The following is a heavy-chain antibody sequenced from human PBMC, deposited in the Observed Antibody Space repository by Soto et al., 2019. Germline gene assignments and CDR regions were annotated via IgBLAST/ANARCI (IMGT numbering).Heavy chain of an antibody. CDR3: TRGLFSHFGSGNYYAFDI. V-gene: IGHV1-69*14. J-gene: IGHJ3*02. Sequence: QVQLVQSGAEVKKPGSSAKVSCKTSAGTFSSYAISWVRQAPGQGLEWMGGIIPMFGTTDSPQRFQGRVTITADNSTSTAYMELSSLRSEDTAVYYCTRGLFSHFGSGNYYAFDIWGQGTKVTVSS. D-gene: IGHD3-10*01. CDR2: IIPMFGTT. CDR1: AGTFSSYA.